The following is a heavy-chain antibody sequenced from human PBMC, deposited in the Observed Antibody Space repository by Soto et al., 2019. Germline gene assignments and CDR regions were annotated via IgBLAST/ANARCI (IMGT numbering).Heavy chain of an antibody. D-gene: IGHD1-1*01. CDR3: ATDQLSLLNYDY. J-gene: IGHJ4*02. V-gene: IGHV3-21*01. Sequence: EVQLVESGGGLVQPGGSLRLSCAASGFTFSSYSMNWVRQAPGKGLEWVSTISSTSIYIYYADSVRGRFTISRDNAKNSLYLQMNSLRAEDTAVYYCATDQLSLLNYDYWGQGTLVTVSS. CDR2: ISSTSIYI. CDR1: GFTFSSYS.